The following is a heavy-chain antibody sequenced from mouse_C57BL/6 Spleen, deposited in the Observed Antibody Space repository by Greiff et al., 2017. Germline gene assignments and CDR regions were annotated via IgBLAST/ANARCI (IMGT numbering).Heavy chain of an antibody. CDR1: GYTFTSYW. D-gene: IGHD1-1*01. Sequence: QVQLQQSGAELVKPGASVKLSCKASGYTFTSYWMQWVKQRPGQGLEWIGEIDPSDSYTNYNQKFKGKATLTVDTSSSTAYMQLSSLTSEDSAVYYCARPLHYGSSSWFAYWGQGTLVTVSA. V-gene: IGHV1-50*01. CDR2: IDPSDSYT. J-gene: IGHJ3*01. CDR3: ARPLHYGSSSWFAY.